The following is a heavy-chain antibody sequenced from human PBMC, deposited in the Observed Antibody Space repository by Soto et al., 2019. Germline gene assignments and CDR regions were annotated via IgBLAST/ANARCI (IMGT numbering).Heavy chain of an antibody. Sequence: SVKVSCKASGFTFTRSAVQWVRQARGQRPEWIGWIVVGSGNTNYAQKFQERVTITRDMSTSTAYMELSSLRSEDTAVYYCAAFATTGDAFDVWGQGTMVTVSS. CDR1: GFTFTRSA. D-gene: IGHD4-17*01. CDR2: IVVGSGNT. CDR3: AAFATTGDAFDV. V-gene: IGHV1-58*01. J-gene: IGHJ3*01.